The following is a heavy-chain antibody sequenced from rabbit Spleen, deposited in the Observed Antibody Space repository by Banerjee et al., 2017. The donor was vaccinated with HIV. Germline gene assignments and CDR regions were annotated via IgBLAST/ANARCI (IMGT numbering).Heavy chain of an antibody. Sequence: QLVESGGGLVQPGGSLKVSCIASGFDFSSYYMSWVRQALGKGLEWIGYFDPVFGSTYYASWVNGQFTISSHNAQNMLYLQLNSLTAADTATYFCARDTGTSFSSYGMDLWGPGTLVTVS. V-gene: IGHV1S7*01. CDR3: ARDTGTSFSSYGMDL. CDR1: GFDFSSYY. J-gene: IGHJ6*01. D-gene: IGHD7-1*01. CDR2: FDPVFGST.